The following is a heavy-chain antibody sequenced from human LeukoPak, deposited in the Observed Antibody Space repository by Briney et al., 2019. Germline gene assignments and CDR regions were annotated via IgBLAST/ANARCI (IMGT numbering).Heavy chain of an antibody. CDR3: ARDEYSYGGRTHPYYFDN. J-gene: IGHJ4*02. CDR1: DFSFITYA. D-gene: IGHD5-18*01. V-gene: IGHV3-23*01. CDR2: ISGGGDAT. Sequence: GGSLRLSCAASDFSFITYAMSWVRQAPGKGLEWVSTISGGGDATYYADSVKGRFTISRDNSKNTLYLQMNSLRVEDTAVYYCARDEYSYGGRTHPYYFDNWGQGTLVTVSS.